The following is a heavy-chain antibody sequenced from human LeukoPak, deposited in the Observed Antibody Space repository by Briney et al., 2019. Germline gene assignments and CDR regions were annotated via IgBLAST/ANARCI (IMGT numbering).Heavy chain of an antibody. V-gene: IGHV5-51*01. Sequence: GESLKISCKASGYSFTTYWIGWVRQMPGKGLEWMGIINPGNSDTRYSPSFQGQVTISADKSISTAYLQWSSLKASDTAMYYCARPRQGDPGYFDNWGQGTLVTVSS. CDR3: ARPRQGDPGYFDN. CDR1: GYSFTTYW. CDR2: INPGNSDT. J-gene: IGHJ4*02. D-gene: IGHD3-16*01.